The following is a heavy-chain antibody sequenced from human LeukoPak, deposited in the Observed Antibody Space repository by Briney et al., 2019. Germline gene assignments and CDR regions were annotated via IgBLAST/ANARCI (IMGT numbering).Heavy chain of an antibody. V-gene: IGHV3-21*01. Sequence: PGGSLRLSCAASGFTFSSYSMNWVRQSPGRGLEWVSSISSSSYIFYADSVRGRFTISRDNAKNSLYLQMNSLRAEDTALYFCARVPAYYVDVWGKWTTVTVSS. CDR1: GFTFSSYS. J-gene: IGHJ6*03. CDR2: ISSSSYI. CDR3: ARVPAYYVDV.